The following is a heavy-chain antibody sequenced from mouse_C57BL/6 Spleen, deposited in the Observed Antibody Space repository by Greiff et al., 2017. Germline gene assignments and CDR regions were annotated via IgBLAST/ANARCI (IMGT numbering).Heavy chain of an antibody. CDR1: GYSFTSYC. CDR3: AMEGYNGDYYAMDY. V-gene: IGHV1-74*01. Sequence: VQLQQPGAELVKPGASVKVSCKASGYSFTSYCMHWVKQSPGQGLEWIGRIHPSDSDTNYNQKFKGKATLTVDKSSSTAYMQLSSLTSEDSAVYYCAMEGYNGDYYAMDYWGQGTSVTVSS. J-gene: IGHJ4*01. D-gene: IGHD2-3*01. CDR2: IHPSDSDT.